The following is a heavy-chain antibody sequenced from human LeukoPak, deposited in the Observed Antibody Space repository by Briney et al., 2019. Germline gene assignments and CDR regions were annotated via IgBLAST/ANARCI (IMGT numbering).Heavy chain of an antibody. Sequence: QSGGSLRLSCAASGFTFSSYWMNWVRQAPGKGLVWVSHIGRDGSSTTYADSVKGRFSISRDNAKSTLYLQMNSLRAEDTAVYYCARVSGTMVRGVIPGWFDPWGQGTLVTVSS. D-gene: IGHD3-10*01. V-gene: IGHV3-74*01. CDR2: IGRDGSST. J-gene: IGHJ5*02. CDR1: GFTFSSYW. CDR3: ARVSGTMVRGVIPGWFDP.